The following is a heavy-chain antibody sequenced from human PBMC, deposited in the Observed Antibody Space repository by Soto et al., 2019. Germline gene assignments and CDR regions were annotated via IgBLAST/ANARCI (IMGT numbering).Heavy chain of an antibody. J-gene: IGHJ6*02. Sequence: SVKVSCKASGGTFSSYAISWVRQAPGQGLEWMGGIIPIFGTANYAQKFQGRVTITADESTSTAYMELSSLRSEDTAVYYCARPTGIVVVPAAMRLEDYYYYYGMDVWGQGTTVTVSS. CDR1: GGTFSSYA. CDR3: ARPTGIVVVPAAMRLEDYYYYYGMDV. D-gene: IGHD2-2*01. V-gene: IGHV1-69*13. CDR2: IIPIFGTA.